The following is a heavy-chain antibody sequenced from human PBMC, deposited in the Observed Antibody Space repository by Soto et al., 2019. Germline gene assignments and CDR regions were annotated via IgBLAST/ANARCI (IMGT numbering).Heavy chain of an antibody. CDR1: GDSISSYY. D-gene: IGHD2-2*01. V-gene: IGHV4-59*08. CDR2: IYYSGST. J-gene: IGHJ6*03. Sequence: SETLSLTCTFSGDSISSYYWSWIRQPPGKGLEWIGYIYYSGSTNYNPSLKSRVTISVDTSKNQFSLKLSSVTAADTAVYYCARQRRSSTSYYYYYYMDVWGKGTTVTVSS. CDR3: ARQRRSSTSYYYYYYMDV.